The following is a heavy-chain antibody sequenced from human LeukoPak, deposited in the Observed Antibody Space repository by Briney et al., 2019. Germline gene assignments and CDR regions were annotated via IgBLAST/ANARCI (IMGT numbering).Heavy chain of an antibody. CDR3: ARAETYYDILTGYYYYYYMDV. V-gene: IGHV1-46*01. CDR2: INPSGGST. D-gene: IGHD3-9*01. Sequence: GASVNVSCKASGYTFTSYYMHWVRQAPGQGLEWMGIINPSGGSTSYAQKFQGRVTMTRDTSTSTVYMELSRLRSEDTAVYYCARAETYYDILTGYYYYYYMDVWGKGTTVTVSS. J-gene: IGHJ6*03. CDR1: GYTFTSYY.